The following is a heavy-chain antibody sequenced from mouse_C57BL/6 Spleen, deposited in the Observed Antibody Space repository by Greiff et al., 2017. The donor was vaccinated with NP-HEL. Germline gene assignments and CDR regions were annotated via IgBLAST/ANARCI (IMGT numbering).Heavy chain of an antibody. CDR3: ARSPQATGYAMDY. J-gene: IGHJ4*01. CDR1: GFSLTSYG. Sequence: VKLMESGPGLVQPSQSLSITCTVSGFSLTSYGVHWVRQSPGKGLEWLGVIWSGGSTDYNAAFISRLSISKDNSKSQVFFKMNSLQADDTAIYYCARSPQATGYAMDYWGQGTSVTVSS. D-gene: IGHD3-2*02. CDR2: IWSGGST. V-gene: IGHV2-2*01.